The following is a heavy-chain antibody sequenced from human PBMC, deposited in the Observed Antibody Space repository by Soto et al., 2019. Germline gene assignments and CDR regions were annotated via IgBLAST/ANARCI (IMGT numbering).Heavy chain of an antibody. V-gene: IGHV3-23*01. CDR3: AKDISPYYYDSSGSGTYGMDV. D-gene: IGHD3-22*01. CDR2: ISGSGGST. CDR1: GFTFSSYA. Sequence: GGSLRLSCAASGFTFSSYAMSWVRQAPGKGLEWVSAISGSGGSTYYADSVKGRFTISRDNSMNTLYLQMNSLRAEDTAVYYCAKDISPYYYDSSGSGTYGMDVWGQGTTVTVSS. J-gene: IGHJ6*02.